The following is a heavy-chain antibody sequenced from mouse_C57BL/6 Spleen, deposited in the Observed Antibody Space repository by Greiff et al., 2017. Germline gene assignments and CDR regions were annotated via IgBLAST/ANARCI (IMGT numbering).Heavy chain of an antibody. J-gene: IGHJ4*01. Sequence: DVKLVESGGGLVQPGGSMKLSCVASGFTFSNYWMNWVRQSPETGLEWVAQIRLKSDNCATHYAESVKGRFTISRDDSKSSVYLQMYNLRAEDTGIYYCTNYVAMDYWGQGTSVTVSS. CDR2: IRLKSDNCAT. D-gene: IGHD2-1*01. V-gene: IGHV6-3*01. CDR1: GFTFSNYW. CDR3: TNYVAMDY.